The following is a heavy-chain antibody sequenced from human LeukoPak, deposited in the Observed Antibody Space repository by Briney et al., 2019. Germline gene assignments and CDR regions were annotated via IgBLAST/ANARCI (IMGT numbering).Heavy chain of an antibody. CDR1: GGSFSGYY. D-gene: IGHD3-22*01. Sequence: PSETLSLTCAVYGGSFSGYYWSWIRQPPGKGLEWIGEINHSGSTNYNPSLKSRVTISVDTSKNQFSLKPSSVTAADTAVYYCARGWKWLVEWGQGTLVTVSS. J-gene: IGHJ4*02. CDR2: INHSGST. V-gene: IGHV4-34*01. CDR3: ARGWKWLVE.